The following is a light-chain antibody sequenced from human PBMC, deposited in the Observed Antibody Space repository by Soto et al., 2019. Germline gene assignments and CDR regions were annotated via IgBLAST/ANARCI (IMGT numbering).Light chain of an antibody. V-gene: IGKV3-15*01. CDR1: QSISSN. Sequence: EIVMTQSPATLSVSPGERATLSCRASQSISSNLAWYQQKPGQAPRLLIYGASTRATGSPARFSRSESGTEFTLTISSLQSEDFAVYFCQHYNNWPPWTFGQGTKVEIK. J-gene: IGKJ1*01. CDR3: QHYNNWPPWT. CDR2: GAS.